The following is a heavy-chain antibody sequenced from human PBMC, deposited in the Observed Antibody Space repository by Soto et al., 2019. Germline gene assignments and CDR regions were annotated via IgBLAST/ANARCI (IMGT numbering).Heavy chain of an antibody. CDR1: VYTFTSYD. V-gene: IGHV1-8*01. CDR3: ARGDYDYGSGSYPDPLDY. J-gene: IGHJ4*02. D-gene: IGHD3-10*01. Sequence: ASGKVSCKASVYTFTSYDINWVRQATGQGLEYLGWMNPNSGNTGYVQKFQGRVTMTRDTSTSTAYMELRSLRSDDTAVYYCARGDYDYGSGSYPDPLDYWGQGTLVTVSS. CDR2: MNPNSGNT.